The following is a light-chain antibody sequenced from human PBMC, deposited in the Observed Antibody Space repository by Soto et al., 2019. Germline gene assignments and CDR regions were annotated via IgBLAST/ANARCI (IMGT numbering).Light chain of an antibody. CDR3: EQYKSHLRT. CDR2: KAS. Sequence: QRTKSPSTLSASVGDRVTITCRASQSISSWLAWYQQKPGKAPKLLIYKASTLKSGVPSRFSGSGSGTEFTLTISSLQPDDFATYYCEQYKSHLRTFGQGTKVDI. J-gene: IGKJ1*01. V-gene: IGKV1-5*03. CDR1: QSISSW.